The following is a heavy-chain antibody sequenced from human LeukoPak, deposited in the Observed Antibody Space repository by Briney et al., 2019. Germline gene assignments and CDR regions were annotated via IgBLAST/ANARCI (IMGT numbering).Heavy chain of an antibody. CDR3: ARDLMVPNDAFDI. CDR2: IIPIFETA. CDR1: GGTFSSYV. D-gene: IGHD6-13*01. J-gene: IGHJ3*02. Sequence: SVKVSCKASGGTFSSYVISWVRQAPGQGLEWMGGIIPIFETANYAQKFQGRVTITADESTTTAYMDLSSLRSEDTAVYYCARDLMVPNDAFDIWGQGTMVTVSS. V-gene: IGHV1-69*13.